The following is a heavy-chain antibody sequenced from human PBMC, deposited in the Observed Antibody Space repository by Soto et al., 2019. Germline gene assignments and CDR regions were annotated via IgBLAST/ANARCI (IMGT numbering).Heavy chain of an antibody. CDR2: INPSGGST. CDR1: GYTFTNYY. J-gene: IGHJ5*02. Sequence: ASVKVSCKASGYTFTNYYMHWVRQAPGQGLEWMGIINPSGGSTSYAQKFQGRVTMTRDTSTSTVYMELSSLRSEDTAVYYCARGFNYYDSSGYYYDWFDPWGQGTLVTVSS. D-gene: IGHD3-22*01. V-gene: IGHV1-46*01. CDR3: ARGFNYYDSSGYYYDWFDP.